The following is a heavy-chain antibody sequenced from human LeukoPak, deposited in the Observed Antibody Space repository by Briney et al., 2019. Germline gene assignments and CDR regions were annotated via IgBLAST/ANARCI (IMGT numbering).Heavy chain of an antibody. CDR3: AKSARCDVSSCPETPFYFDY. Sequence: PGGSLRLSCAASGFTFSSYGMHWIRQAPGKGLEWVAFIWYDGTNKYYANSVKGRFTISRDNSKNTVYLQMNNLRTEDTAMYYCAKSARCDVSSCPETPFYFDYWGQGTLVTASS. J-gene: IGHJ4*02. D-gene: IGHD2-2*01. CDR1: GFTFSSYG. CDR2: IWYDGTNK. V-gene: IGHV3-30*02.